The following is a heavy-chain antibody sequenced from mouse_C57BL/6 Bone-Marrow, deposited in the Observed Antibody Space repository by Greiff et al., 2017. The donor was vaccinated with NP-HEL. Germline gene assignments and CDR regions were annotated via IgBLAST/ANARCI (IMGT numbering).Heavy chain of an antibody. CDR2: IRSKSNNYAT. Sequence: DVMLVESGGGLVQPKGSLKLSCAASGFSFNTYAMNWVRQAPGKGLEWVARIRSKSNNYATYYADSVKDRFTISRDDSESMLYLQMNNLKTEDTAMYYCVRHEDYGSSYAMDYWGQGTSVTVSS. J-gene: IGHJ4*01. CDR1: GFSFNTYA. D-gene: IGHD1-1*01. V-gene: IGHV10-1*01. CDR3: VRHEDYGSSYAMDY.